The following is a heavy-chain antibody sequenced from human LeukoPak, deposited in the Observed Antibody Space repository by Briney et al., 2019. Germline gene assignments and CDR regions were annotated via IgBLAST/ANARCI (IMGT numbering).Heavy chain of an antibody. CDR1: GFTFSSYS. CDR2: ISSSSSYI. V-gene: IGHV3-21*01. Sequence: PGGSLRLSCAASGFTFSSYSMNWVRQAPGKGLEWVSSISSSSSYICYADSVKGRFTISRDNAKNSLYLQMNSLRAEDTAVYYCARGPGYCSSTSCYYAFDIWGQGTMVTVSS. CDR3: ARGPGYCSSTSCYYAFDI. J-gene: IGHJ3*02. D-gene: IGHD2-2*01.